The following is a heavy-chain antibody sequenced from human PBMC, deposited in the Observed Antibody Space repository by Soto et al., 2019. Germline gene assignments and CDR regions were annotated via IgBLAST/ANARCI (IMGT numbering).Heavy chain of an antibody. Sequence: ASETLSLTSAVYGGSGGGYYWSWVRQPPGKGLEWIGEINHSGSITSAPSLKSRVTMSVATSKNQFSLRLNSVTAADTAVYYCARGEVTTGVFWGQGTQVTVSS. D-gene: IGHD4-17*01. CDR3: ARGEVTTGVF. J-gene: IGHJ4*02. V-gene: IGHV4-34*01. CDR1: GGSGGGYY. CDR2: INHSGSI.